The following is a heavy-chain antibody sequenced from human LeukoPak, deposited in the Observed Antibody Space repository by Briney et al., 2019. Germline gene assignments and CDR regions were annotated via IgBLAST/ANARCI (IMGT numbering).Heavy chain of an antibody. D-gene: IGHD3-9*01. J-gene: IGHJ4*02. V-gene: IGHV3-30*03. CDR2: ISYDGSNK. CDR3: ARDLYDILTGYPEYSFDY. CDR1: GFTSSSFS. Sequence: GGSLRLSCEASGFTSSSFSMNWVRQAPGKGLEWVAVISYDGSNKYYADSVKGRFTISRDNSKNTLYLQMNSLRAEDTAVYYCARDLYDILTGYPEYSFDYWGQGTLVTISS.